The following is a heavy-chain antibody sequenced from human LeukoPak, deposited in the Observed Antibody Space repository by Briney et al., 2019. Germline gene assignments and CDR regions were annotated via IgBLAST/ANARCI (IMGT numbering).Heavy chain of an antibody. J-gene: IGHJ3*01. CDR3: AHFKGGSFDF. V-gene: IGHV4-39*01. D-gene: IGHD1-26*01. CDR2: IYYSGNT. Sequence: SETLSLTCTVSGGSISSSNYYWGWIRQPPGKGLEWIGSIYYSGNTYYNPSLKGRVTISVDMSKNQFSLKLTSVTAADTAVYYCAHFKGGSFDFWGQGTMVTVSS. CDR1: GGSISSSNYY.